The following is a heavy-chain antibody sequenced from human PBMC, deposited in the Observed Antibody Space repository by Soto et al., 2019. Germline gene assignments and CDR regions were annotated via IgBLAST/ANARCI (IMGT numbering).Heavy chain of an antibody. CDR2: IKQDGSEK. CDR1: GFTFSSYW. J-gene: IGHJ3*02. D-gene: IGHD6-13*01. V-gene: IGHV3-7*05. CDR3: AKEISIAAAGTGAYAFDI. Sequence: GGSLRLSCAASGFTFSSYWMSWVRQAPGKGLEWVANIKQDGSEKYYVDSVKGRFTISRDNAKNSLYLQMNSLRAEDTALYYCAKEISIAAAGTGAYAFDIWGQGTMVTVSS.